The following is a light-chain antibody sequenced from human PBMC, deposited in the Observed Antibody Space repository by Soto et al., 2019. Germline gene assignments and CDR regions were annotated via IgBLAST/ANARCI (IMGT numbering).Light chain of an antibody. CDR3: SSWTTRRTYV. Sequence: QSVLTQPASVSGSPGQSITISCTGTSSDVGGYNYVSWYQQHPGKAPKLMIYEVSNRPSGVSNRFSGSKSGNTASLTISGLQADDEADYYCSSWTTRRTYVFGTGTKVTV. J-gene: IGLJ1*01. CDR2: EVS. V-gene: IGLV2-14*01. CDR1: SSDVGGYNY.